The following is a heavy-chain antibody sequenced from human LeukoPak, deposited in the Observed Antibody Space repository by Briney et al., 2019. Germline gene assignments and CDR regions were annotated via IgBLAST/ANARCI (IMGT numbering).Heavy chain of an antibody. CDR1: GGSISPYY. CDR3: ARGVLV. Sequence: SETLSLTCTVSGGSISPYYWSWIRQHPGKGLEWIGYISYSGSTYYNPSLKSRVSISVDTSKNQFSLNLSSVTAADTAVYYCARGVLVWGQGTLVTVSS. CDR2: ISYSGST. J-gene: IGHJ4*02. V-gene: IGHV4-31*03.